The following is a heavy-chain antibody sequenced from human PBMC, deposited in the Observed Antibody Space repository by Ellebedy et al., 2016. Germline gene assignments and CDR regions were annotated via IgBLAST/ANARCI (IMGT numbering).Heavy chain of an antibody. D-gene: IGHD4-17*01. Sequence: GGSLRLXCAVSGFSFSSYSMNWVRQAPGKGLEWVSSISGSGTYIYYADSVKGRFTISRDNAQSSLYLQMDSLRAEDTAVYYCARGDYGDYRYYYYMDVWGKGTTVTVSS. J-gene: IGHJ6*03. CDR3: ARGDYGDYRYYYYMDV. V-gene: IGHV3-21*01. CDR1: GFSFSSYS. CDR2: ISGSGTYI.